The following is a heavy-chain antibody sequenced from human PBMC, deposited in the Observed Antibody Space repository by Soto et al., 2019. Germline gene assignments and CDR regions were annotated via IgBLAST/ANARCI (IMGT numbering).Heavy chain of an antibody. D-gene: IGHD6-19*01. CDR2: IYNGGTT. V-gene: IGHV4-59*02. CDR1: GASAISNY. CDR3: AQTPGWQGFDL. J-gene: IGHJ4*01. Sequence: QMQLQESGPGLVKPSETMSLTCTVSGASAISNYWSWIRQPPGKGLEWIVQIYNGGTTKYNPSLNTRLLISVNMPRNPVPLNQTSVPPAVTTVYCCAQTPGWQGFDLSGPGALLLGSS.